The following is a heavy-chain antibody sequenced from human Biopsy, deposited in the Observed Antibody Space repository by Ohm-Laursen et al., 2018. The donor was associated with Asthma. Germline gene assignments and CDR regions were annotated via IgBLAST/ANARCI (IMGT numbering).Heavy chain of an antibody. CDR1: GFTFSSSA. J-gene: IGHJ4*02. Sequence: SLRLSCAASGFTFSSSAMSWVRQAPGKGLERVSAITGSGGTTYYADSLKGRFTISRDKSENTLYLQMNSLRTEDTAVYYCAKRRGYSGHDNDYWGQGTLVIVSS. D-gene: IGHD5-12*01. CDR2: ITGSGGTT. CDR3: AKRRGYSGHDNDY. V-gene: IGHV3-23*01.